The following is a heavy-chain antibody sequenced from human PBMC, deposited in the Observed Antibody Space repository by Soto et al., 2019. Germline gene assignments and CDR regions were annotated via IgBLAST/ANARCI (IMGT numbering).Heavy chain of an antibody. D-gene: IGHD3-10*01. CDR1: GFTFNDYS. CDR3: VRAGHVFDVHSYGMDL. J-gene: IGHJ6*02. Sequence: GGSLTLSCEASGFTFNDYSMDWVRQAPEKGLEWVSSISSSGTYIYYADSVKGRFAISRDNANNVMYLQMDTLRAEDTAVYYCVRAGHVFDVHSYGMDLWGQGTTVTSP. CDR2: ISSSGTYI. V-gene: IGHV3-21*01.